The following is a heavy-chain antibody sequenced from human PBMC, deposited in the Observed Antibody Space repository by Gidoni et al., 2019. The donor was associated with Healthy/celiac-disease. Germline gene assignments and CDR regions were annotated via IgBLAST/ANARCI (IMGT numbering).Heavy chain of an antibody. V-gene: IGHV4-4*07. J-gene: IGHJ3*02. CDR1: GGYISSYY. D-gene: IGHD6-19*01. Sequence: QVQLQESGPGLVKPSETLSLTCTVAGGYISSYYWSWLRQPAGKGLEWIGRIYTRGSTNYNPSLKSRVTMSVDTSKNQFSLKLSSVTAADTAVYYCARDLPRSSGWYMGAFDIWGQGTMVTVSS. CDR2: IYTRGST. CDR3: ARDLPRSSGWYMGAFDI.